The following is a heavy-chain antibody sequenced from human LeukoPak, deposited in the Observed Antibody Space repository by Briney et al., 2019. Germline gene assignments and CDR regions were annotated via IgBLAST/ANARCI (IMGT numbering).Heavy chain of an antibody. Sequence: ASVKVSCKVSGYTLTELSMHWVGQAPGKGREWRGGFDPEDGETIYAQKFQGRVTMTEDTSTDTAYMELSSLRSEDTAVYYCATSGWSQLWYFDLRGRGTLVTVSS. J-gene: IGHJ2*01. CDR3: ATSGWSQLWYFDL. CDR1: GYTLTELS. V-gene: IGHV1-24*01. CDR2: FDPEDGET. D-gene: IGHD6-19*01.